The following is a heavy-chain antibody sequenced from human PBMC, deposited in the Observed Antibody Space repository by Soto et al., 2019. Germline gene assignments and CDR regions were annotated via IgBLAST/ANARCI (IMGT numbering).Heavy chain of an antibody. Sequence: PGGSLRLSCAASGFTFSSYEMNWVRQAPGKGLEWVSYISSSGSTIYYADSVKGRFTISRGNAKNSLYLQMNSLRAEDTAVYYCARGDYYDSLNWFDPWGQGTLVTVSS. J-gene: IGHJ5*02. CDR1: GFTFSSYE. D-gene: IGHD3-22*01. CDR2: ISSSGSTI. CDR3: ARGDYYDSLNWFDP. V-gene: IGHV3-48*03.